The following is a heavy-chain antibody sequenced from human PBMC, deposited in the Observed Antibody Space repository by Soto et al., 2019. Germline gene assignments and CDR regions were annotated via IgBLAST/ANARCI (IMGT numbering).Heavy chain of an antibody. CDR2: IYYSGRP. CDR3: ARHVVSITYFDLLTGYYP. J-gene: IGHJ5*02. CDR1: GGSFSSSSYY. D-gene: IGHD3-9*01. Sequence: SETLSLTCTVSGGSFSSSSYYWGWIRQPPGKGLEWIGTIYYSGRPFYNPSLQSRVTMSVDTSKNQFSLKLSSVTTADTAVYYCARHVVSITYFDLLTGYYPWGQGTLVTVSS. V-gene: IGHV4-39*01.